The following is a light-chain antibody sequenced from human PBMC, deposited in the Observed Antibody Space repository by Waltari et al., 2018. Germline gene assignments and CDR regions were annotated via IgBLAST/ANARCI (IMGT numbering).Light chain of an antibody. CDR1: QSISTY. V-gene: IGKV3-11*01. CDR2: YAS. CDR3: QQRYRWVT. J-gene: IGKJ5*01. Sequence: EIWLTQAPAALSLSPGERATLSCRASQSISTYLAWYQQKPGQPPRLLISYASRRATGISARVSGSGSGTDFTLTISSLEPEDFAVYYCQQRYRWVTFGQGTRLEIK.